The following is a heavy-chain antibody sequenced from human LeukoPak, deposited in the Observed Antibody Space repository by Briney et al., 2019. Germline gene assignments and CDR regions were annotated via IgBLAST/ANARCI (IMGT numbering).Heavy chain of an antibody. CDR2: ISPSGSTI. V-gene: IGHV3-48*03. Sequence: GGSLRLSCAVSGFTFSRYEMSWVRQAPGKGLEWISYISPSGSTIYYVDSVKGRFITSRDNAKGSLYLQMNSLRVEDTAVYYCARDPRGPDYWGQGTLVTVSS. J-gene: IGHJ4*02. CDR1: GFTFSRYE. CDR3: ARDPRGPDY.